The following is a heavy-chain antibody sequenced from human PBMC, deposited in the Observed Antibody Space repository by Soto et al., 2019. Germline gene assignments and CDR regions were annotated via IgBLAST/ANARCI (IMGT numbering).Heavy chain of an antibody. J-gene: IGHJ6*02. V-gene: IGHV6-1*01. CDR2: TYYRSKWYN. CDR3: AREWGCSGGSCYSPSYYYYGMDV. D-gene: IGHD2-15*01. Sequence: PSQTLSLTCAVSGDSVSSNSAAWNWIRQSPSRGLEWLGRTYYRSKWYNDYAVSVKSRITINPDTSKNQFSLQLNSVTPEDTAVYYCAREWGCSGGSCYSPSYYYYGMDVWGQGTTVTVSS. CDR1: GDSVSSNSAA.